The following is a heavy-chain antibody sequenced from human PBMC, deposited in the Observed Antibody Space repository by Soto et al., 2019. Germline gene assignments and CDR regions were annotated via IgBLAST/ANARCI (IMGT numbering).Heavy chain of an antibody. CDR1: GYSFTSYW. V-gene: IGHV5-51*01. CDR2: IYPGDSDI. Sequence: GESLKISCKGSGYSFTSYWIGWVRQMPGKGREWMAIIYPGDSDIRYNPSFQGQVTISADKSISTAYLQWSSLKASDTAMYYCARQPSNGQWYVWGQGTTVTVSS. D-gene: IGHD6-19*01. CDR3: ARQPSNGQWYV. J-gene: IGHJ6*02.